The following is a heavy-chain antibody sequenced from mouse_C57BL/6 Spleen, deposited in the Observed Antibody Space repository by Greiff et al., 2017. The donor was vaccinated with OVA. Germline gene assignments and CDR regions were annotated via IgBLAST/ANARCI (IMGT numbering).Heavy chain of an antibody. J-gene: IGHJ2*01. CDR1: GFTFSDYY. D-gene: IGHD4-1*01. CDR3: ARQEELGPFDY. CDR2: ISNGGGST. V-gene: IGHV5-12*01. Sequence: EVQLVESGGGLVQPGGSLKLSCAASGFTFSDYYMYWVRQTPEKRLEWVAYISNGGGSTYYPDTVKGRFTISRDNAKNTLYLQMSRLKSEDTAMYYCARQEELGPFDYWGQGTTLTVSS.